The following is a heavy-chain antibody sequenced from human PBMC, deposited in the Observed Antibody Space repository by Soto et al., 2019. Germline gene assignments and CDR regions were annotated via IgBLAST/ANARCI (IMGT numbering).Heavy chain of an antibody. CDR2: ISSTRSAI. CDR3: ASLVQRGY. D-gene: IGHD2-8*02. Sequence: EVQLVESGGGLVQPGGSLRLSCAASGFTFSDYSMNWVRQAPGKGLEWVSYISSTRSAIYYADSVKGRFTISRDNAKNSLYLQMNSLTAEETAVYYCASLVQRGYWGQGTLVTVSS. V-gene: IGHV3-48*01. CDR1: GFTFSDYS. J-gene: IGHJ4*02.